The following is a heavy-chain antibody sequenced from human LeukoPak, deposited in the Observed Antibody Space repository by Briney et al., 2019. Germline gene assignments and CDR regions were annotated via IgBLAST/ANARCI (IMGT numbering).Heavy chain of an antibody. CDR1: GFTFSFYG. CDR2: IWSDGSNK. J-gene: IGHJ5*02. CDR3: AREDGSASYYNNWFDP. Sequence: GRSLRLSCAASGFTFSFYGMHWVRQAPGKSLEWVAVIWSDGSNKYYADSVKGRFTISRDNSKNTLYLQMNSLRAEDTAVYYCAREDGSASYYNNWFDPWGQGTLVTVSS. D-gene: IGHD3-10*01. V-gene: IGHV3-33*01.